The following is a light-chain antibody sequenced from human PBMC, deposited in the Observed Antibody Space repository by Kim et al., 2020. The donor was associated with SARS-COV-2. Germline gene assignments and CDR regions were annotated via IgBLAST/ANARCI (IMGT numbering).Light chain of an antibody. Sequence: GQSMPISCTGTSSGVGGYSYVSGYQQHPGKAPKLMIYDVNKRPSGVSNRFSGSKSGNTASLTISGLQAEDETDYFCSSYTSNSTWVFGGGTQLTVL. CDR2: DVN. J-gene: IGLJ3*02. CDR1: SSGVGGYSY. V-gene: IGLV2-14*03. CDR3: SSYTSNSTWV.